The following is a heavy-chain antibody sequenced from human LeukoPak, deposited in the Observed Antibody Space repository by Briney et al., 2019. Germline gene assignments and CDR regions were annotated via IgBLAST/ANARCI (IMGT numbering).Heavy chain of an antibody. D-gene: IGHD4-17*01. CDR1: GFTFDDYA. V-gene: IGHV3-9*01. CDR3: AKDYGDRDYYYMDV. Sequence: GGSLRLSCAASGFTFDDYAMHWVRQAPGKGLAWVSGICWNSGSIGYADSVKGRFTISRDNAKSSLYLQMYSLRAEDTALYYCAKDYGDRDYYYMDVWGKGTTVTVSS. CDR2: ICWNSGSI. J-gene: IGHJ6*03.